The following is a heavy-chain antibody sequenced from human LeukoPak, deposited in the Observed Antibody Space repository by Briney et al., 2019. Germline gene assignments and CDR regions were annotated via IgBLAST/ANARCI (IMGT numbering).Heavy chain of an antibody. V-gene: IGHV1-18*01. CDR3: ARDYYDSSGYRDYYYYYMDV. CDR1: YYIFTSCV. Sequence: ASVKVSYDSAYYIFTSCVSSVRRHAPRQLLWLVWLIASNNGNTNYAQKLQGRVTMATDTSTSTAYMELRSPRSDDTAVYYCARDYYDSSGYRDYYYYYMDVWGKGTTVTVSS. CDR2: IASNNGNT. D-gene: IGHD3-22*01. J-gene: IGHJ6*03.